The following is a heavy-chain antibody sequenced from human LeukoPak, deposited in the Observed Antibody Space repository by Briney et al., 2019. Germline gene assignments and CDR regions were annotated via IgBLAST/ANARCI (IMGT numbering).Heavy chain of an antibody. CDR2: ISYDGSNK. V-gene: IGHV3-30*18. D-gene: IGHD2-21*02. J-gene: IGHJ6*02. CDR1: GFTFSSYG. Sequence: PGGSLRLSCAASGFTFSSYGMHWVRQAPGKGLEWVAVISYDGSNKYYADSVKGRFTISRDNSKNTLYLQMNSLRAEDTAVYYCAKDLGGDWILDYYYGMDVWGQGTTVTVSS. CDR3: AKDLGGDWILDYYYGMDV.